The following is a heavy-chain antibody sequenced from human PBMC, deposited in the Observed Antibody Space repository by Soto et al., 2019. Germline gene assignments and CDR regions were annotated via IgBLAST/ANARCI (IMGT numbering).Heavy chain of an antibody. CDR2: VYWDDDK. Sequence: QITLKESGPTLVKPTEPLPLTCTFSGFSLSTSGVGVGWIRQPPGKALEWLALVYWDDDKRYGPSLKSRLTITKDTSKSQVVLTMPNMDRVDTTTYYCAHSGNTNGGAFEMWGQGTMVTGSS. D-gene: IGHD2-8*01. CDR1: GFSLSTSGVG. CDR3: AHSGNTNGGAFEM. V-gene: IGHV2-5*05. J-gene: IGHJ3*02.